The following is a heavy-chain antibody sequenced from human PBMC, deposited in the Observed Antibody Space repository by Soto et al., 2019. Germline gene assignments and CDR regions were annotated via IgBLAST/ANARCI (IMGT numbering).Heavy chain of an antibody. Sequence: AASVKVSCKASGGTFSSYAISWVRQAPGQGLEWMGGIIPIFGTANYAQKFQGRVTITADESTSTAYMELSSLRSEDTAVYYCARAETPHLVVTDFDYWGQGTLVTVSS. CDR1: GGTFSSYA. D-gene: IGHD2-15*01. V-gene: IGHV1-69*13. J-gene: IGHJ4*02. CDR3: ARAETPHLVVTDFDY. CDR2: IIPIFGTA.